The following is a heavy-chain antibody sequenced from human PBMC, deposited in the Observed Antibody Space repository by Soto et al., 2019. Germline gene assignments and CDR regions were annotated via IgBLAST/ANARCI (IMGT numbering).Heavy chain of an antibody. Sequence: SVKVSCKASGGTFSSYAISWVRQAPGQGLEWTGGIIPIFGTANYAQKFQGRVTITADESTSTAYMELSSLRSEDTAVYYCAREPPXIGGYCSGGSCYSGMDVWGLGTTVTVSS. CDR1: GGTFSSYA. J-gene: IGHJ6*02. CDR3: AREPPXIGGYCSGGSCYSGMDV. V-gene: IGHV1-69*13. CDR2: IIPIFGTA. D-gene: IGHD2-15*01.